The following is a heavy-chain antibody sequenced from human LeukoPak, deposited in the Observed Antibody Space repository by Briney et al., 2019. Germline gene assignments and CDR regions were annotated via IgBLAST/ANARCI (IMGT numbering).Heavy chain of an antibody. J-gene: IGHJ4*02. V-gene: IGHV4-4*07. Sequence: SETLSLTCTVSGGSISNYYWSWIRQPAGKGLDWIGRIYSSGSTNYNPSLKSRVTMSVDTSKKQFSLKLSSVTAADTAVYYCARAYCSGGSCYSGFDYRGQGTLVTVSS. D-gene: IGHD2-15*01. CDR1: GGSISNYY. CDR2: IYSSGST. CDR3: ARAYCSGGSCYSGFDY.